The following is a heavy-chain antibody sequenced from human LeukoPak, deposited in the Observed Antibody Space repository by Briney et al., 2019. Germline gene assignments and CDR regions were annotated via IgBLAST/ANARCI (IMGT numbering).Heavy chain of an antibody. CDR2: ISNDGSNK. CDR1: GFTFSSYA. D-gene: IGHD5-18*01. V-gene: IGHV3-30-3*01. CDR3: ARDPVSTALQINSDY. J-gene: IGHJ4*02. Sequence: PGRSLRLSCAASGFTFSSYAMYWVRQAPGKGLEWVAVISNDGSNKYFADSVKGRFTISRDNSKNTLDLQMNSLRAEDTAVYYCARDPVSTALQINSDYWGQGTLVTVSS.